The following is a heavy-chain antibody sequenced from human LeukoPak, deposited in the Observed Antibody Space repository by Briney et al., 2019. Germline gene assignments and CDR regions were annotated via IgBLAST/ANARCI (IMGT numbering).Heavy chain of an antibody. CDR2: ISYDGSNK. CDR1: GFTFSSYG. J-gene: IGHJ4*02. Sequence: PGGSLRLSCAASGFTFSSYGMHWVRQAPGKGLEWVAVISYDGSNKYYADSVKGRFTISRDNSKNTLYLQMNSLRAEDTAVYYCANNYYGSGSYYNDPFDYWGQGTLVTVSS. V-gene: IGHV3-30*18. CDR3: ANNYYGSGSYYNDPFDY. D-gene: IGHD3-10*01.